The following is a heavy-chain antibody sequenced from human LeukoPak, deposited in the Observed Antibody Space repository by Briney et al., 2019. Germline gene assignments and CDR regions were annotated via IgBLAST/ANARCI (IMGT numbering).Heavy chain of an antibody. J-gene: IGHJ4*02. Sequence: GGSLRLSCAASGFTFSSYGMSWVRQAPGKGLDWVSSITGSGSNTFYADSVKGRFTIARDNSKNTLYMQMNSLRAEDTAVYYCARRGSSSYYFDFWGQGTLVTVSS. CDR1: GFTFSSYG. V-gene: IGHV3-23*01. CDR3: ARRGSSSYYFDF. D-gene: IGHD6-6*01. CDR2: ITGSGSNT.